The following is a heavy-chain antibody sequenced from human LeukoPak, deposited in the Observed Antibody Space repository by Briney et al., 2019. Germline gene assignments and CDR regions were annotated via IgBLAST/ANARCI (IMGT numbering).Heavy chain of an antibody. Sequence: PGRSLRLSCAASGFTFSSYAMHWVRQAPGKGLEWVAVISYDGSNKYYADSVKGRFTISRDNSKNTLYLQMNSLRAEDTAVYYCAREGGHYDYVWGSYLDYWGQGTLVTVSS. J-gene: IGHJ4*02. CDR1: GFTFSSYA. V-gene: IGHV3-30-3*01. D-gene: IGHD3-16*02. CDR3: AREGGHYDYVWGSYLDY. CDR2: ISYDGSNK.